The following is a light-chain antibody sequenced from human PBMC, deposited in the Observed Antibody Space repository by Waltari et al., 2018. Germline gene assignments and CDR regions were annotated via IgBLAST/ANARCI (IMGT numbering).Light chain of an antibody. V-gene: IGKV1-33*01. CDR3: QQFDTLPPS. Sequence: DIQMTQSPSSLSASVGDRFTITCQASQDINNFLNWYQQKPGRAPSPLIYDASNLETGVPSRFSGSGSGTHFTLTISSLQTEDSATYYCQQFDTLPPSFGGGTKVEI. CDR1: QDINNF. CDR2: DAS. J-gene: IGKJ4*01.